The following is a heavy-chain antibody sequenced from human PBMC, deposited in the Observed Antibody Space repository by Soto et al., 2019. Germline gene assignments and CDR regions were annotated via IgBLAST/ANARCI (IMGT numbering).Heavy chain of an antibody. V-gene: IGHV3-23*01. Sequence: GGSLRLSCAASGFTFSSYAMSWVRQAPGKGLEWVSAISGSGGSTYYADSVKGRFTISRDNSKNTLYLQMNSLRAEDTAVYYCARDQFANFYYYYGMDVWGQGTTVTVSS. D-gene: IGHD7-27*01. CDR2: ISGSGGST. CDR1: GFTFSSYA. J-gene: IGHJ6*02. CDR3: ARDQFANFYYYYGMDV.